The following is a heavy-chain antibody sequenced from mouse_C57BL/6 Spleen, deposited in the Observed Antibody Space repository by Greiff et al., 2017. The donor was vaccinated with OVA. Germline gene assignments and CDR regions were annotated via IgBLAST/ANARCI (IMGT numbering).Heavy chain of an antibody. D-gene: IGHD4-1*01. Sequence: EVQGVESGGGLVQPGGSLKLSCAASGFTFSDYYMYWVRQTPEKRLEWVAYISNGGGSTYYPDTVKGRFTISRDNAKNTLYLQMSRLKSEDTAMYYCARHELGRGFDYWGQGTTLTVSS. CDR3: ARHELGRGFDY. CDR1: GFTFSDYY. V-gene: IGHV5-12*01. CDR2: ISNGGGST. J-gene: IGHJ2*01.